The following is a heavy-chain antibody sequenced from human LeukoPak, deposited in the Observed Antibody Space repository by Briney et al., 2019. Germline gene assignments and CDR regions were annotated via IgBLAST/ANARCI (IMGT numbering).Heavy chain of an antibody. CDR1: GGSFTNYI. CDR3: ASRNDILTGYYPNS. V-gene: IGHV1-69*05. J-gene: IGHJ4*02. Sequence: SVKVSCKTSGGSFTNYIITWVRQAPGQGLEWMGGIVPLFATPHYAQKYQGRLTIITDEPTSTAYMELSSLTSEDTAVYYCASRNDILTGYYPNSWGQGTLVVVSS. D-gene: IGHD3-9*01. CDR2: IVPLFATP.